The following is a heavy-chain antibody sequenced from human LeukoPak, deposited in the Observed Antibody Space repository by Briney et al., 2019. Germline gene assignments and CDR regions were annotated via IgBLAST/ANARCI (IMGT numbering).Heavy chain of an antibody. J-gene: IGHJ4*02. CDR2: IYYSGTT. Sequence: PSETLSLTCTVSGGSISNYYWSWIRQPPGKGLEWIGYIYYSGTTNYSPSLKSRVTISVDTSKNQFSLKLSSVTAADTAVYCAKERFLEWSYFDYWGQGTLVTVSS. V-gene: IGHV4-59*08. CDR3: AKERFLEWSYFDY. D-gene: IGHD3-3*01. CDR1: GGSISNYY.